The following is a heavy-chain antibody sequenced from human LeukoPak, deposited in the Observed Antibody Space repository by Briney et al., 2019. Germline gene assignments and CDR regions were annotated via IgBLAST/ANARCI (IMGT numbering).Heavy chain of an antibody. CDR3: AKQKGYCSGGSCYYSDY. CDR2: LSGSGAST. J-gene: IGHJ4*02. V-gene: IGHV3-23*01. Sequence: PGGSLRLSCAASGFTFSSYAMSWVRQAPGKGREWVSTLSGSGASTSYADSVKGRFTISRDNSKNTLYLQMNSLRAEDTARYYCAKQKGYCSGGSCYYSDYWGQGTLVTVSS. CDR1: GFTFSSYA. D-gene: IGHD2-15*01.